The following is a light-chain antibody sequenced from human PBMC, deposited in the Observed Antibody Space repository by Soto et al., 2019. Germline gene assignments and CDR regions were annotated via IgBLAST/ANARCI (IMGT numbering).Light chain of an antibody. V-gene: IGKV3-20*01. CDR2: GAS. Sequence: EIVLTQSPGTLSLSPGERATLSCRASQSVSSSYLAWYQQKPGQAPRLLIYGASSRDTGIPDRFSCSGSGTDFPRTISRLEPEDFAVYYCQQYGSSGLTFGGGTKVEIK. J-gene: IGKJ4*01. CDR3: QQYGSSGLT. CDR1: QSVSSSY.